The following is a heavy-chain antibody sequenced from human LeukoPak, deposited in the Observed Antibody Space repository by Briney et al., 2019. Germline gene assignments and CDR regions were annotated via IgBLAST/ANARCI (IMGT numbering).Heavy chain of an antibody. J-gene: IGHJ5*02. V-gene: IGHV4-34*01. CDR1: GGSFSGYY. D-gene: IGHD4-17*01. CDR3: ARHGGTVTTLTNGENWFDP. Sequence: SETLSLTCAVYGGSFSGYYWSWIRQPPGKGLEWIGEINHSGSTNYNPSLKSRVTRSVDTSKNQFSLKLSSVTAADTAVYYVARHGGTVTTLTNGENWFDPWGQGTLVTVSS. CDR2: INHSGST.